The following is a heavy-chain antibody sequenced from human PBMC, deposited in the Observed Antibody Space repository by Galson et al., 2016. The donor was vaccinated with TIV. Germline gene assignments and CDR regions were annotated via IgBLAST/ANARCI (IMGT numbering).Heavy chain of an antibody. CDR2: INPNSGAT. D-gene: IGHD3-22*01. Sequence: SVKVSCKASGYMFTAYFIHWVRQAPGKGLEWMGRINPNSGATDYAQKFQGRVTMTRDTSISTAYMELSRLTYDDTAVYYCARSYYYDSSAYYFDYWGQGTLVTVSS. CDR3: ARSYYYDSSAYYFDY. V-gene: IGHV1-2*06. CDR1: GYMFTAYF. J-gene: IGHJ4*02.